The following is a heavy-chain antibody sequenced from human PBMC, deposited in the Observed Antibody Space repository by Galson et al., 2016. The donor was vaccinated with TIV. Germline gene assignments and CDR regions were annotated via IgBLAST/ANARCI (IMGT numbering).Heavy chain of an antibody. CDR3: ARERHMDY. Sequence: SVKVSCKASGYTFTDYYIHWVRQAPGQGLEWMGWINPKSGDTNYAQKFEGRVTMTRDTSISTVFMELSSLIYDDTAVFYCARERHMDYWGQGTLVTVSS. V-gene: IGHV1-2*02. J-gene: IGHJ4*02. CDR2: INPKSGDT. CDR1: GYTFTDYY.